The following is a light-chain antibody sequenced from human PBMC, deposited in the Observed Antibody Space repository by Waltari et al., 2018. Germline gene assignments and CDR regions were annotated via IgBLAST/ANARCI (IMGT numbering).Light chain of an antibody. J-gene: IGLJ2*01. Sequence: QPALPQPASVSGSPGQTLTLPCTGTTSDVGSYHYVPLYQRHPGKAPKLIIYDVYIRPSGVSSRFSGSKSGNTASLTISGLQAEDEGDYYCSSYTDDTTLDVIFGGGTKLTVL. V-gene: IGLV2-14*03. CDR2: DVY. CDR1: TSDVGSYHY. CDR3: SSYTDDTTLDVI.